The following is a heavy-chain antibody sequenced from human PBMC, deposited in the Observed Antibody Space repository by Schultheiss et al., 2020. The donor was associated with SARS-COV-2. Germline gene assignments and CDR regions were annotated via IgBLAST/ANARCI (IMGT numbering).Heavy chain of an antibody. CDR3: ARGGVRGLDY. D-gene: IGHD3-10*01. CDR1: GFTFSSYG. V-gene: IGHV3-33*05. CDR2: ISYDGSNK. Sequence: GESLKISCAASGFTFSSYGMHWVRQAPGKGLEWVAVISYDGSNKYYADSVKGRFTISRDNAKNSLYLQMNSLRAEDTAVYYCARGGVRGLDYWGQGTLVTVSS. J-gene: IGHJ4*02.